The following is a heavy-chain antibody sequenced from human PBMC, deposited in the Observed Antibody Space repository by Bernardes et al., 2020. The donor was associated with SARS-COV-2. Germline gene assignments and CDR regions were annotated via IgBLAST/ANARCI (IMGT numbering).Heavy chain of an antibody. CDR3: ARDNVLGAYDTAAYAFDY. Sequence: SETLSLTCTVSGGSISGYYWSWIRQTPVKGLEWIGSVYYSGTSNYNPSLKSRVSISIDTSKNQFSLKLSSVSAADTAVYYCARDNVLGAYDTAAYAFDYWGQGTLVTVSS. CDR1: GGSISGYY. J-gene: IGHJ4*02. D-gene: IGHD3-16*01. V-gene: IGHV4-59*01. CDR2: VYYSGTS.